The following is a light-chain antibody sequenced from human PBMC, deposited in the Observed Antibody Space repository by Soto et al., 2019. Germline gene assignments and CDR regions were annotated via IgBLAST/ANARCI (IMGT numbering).Light chain of an antibody. CDR1: QGISNY. Sequence: DIQMTQSPSSLSASVGDRVSITCRASQGISNYLAWYQQKPGKVPEILIYAASTLRSGVTPRFSGCESGTDFTPAISSLQPGDVATYDCQTYNSAPLSFGGGTKVEIK. V-gene: IGKV1-27*01. J-gene: IGKJ4*01. CDR2: AAS. CDR3: QTYNSAPLS.